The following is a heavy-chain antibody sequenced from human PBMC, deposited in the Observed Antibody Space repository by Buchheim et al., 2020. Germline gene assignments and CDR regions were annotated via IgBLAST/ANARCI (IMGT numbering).Heavy chain of an antibody. Sequence: QVQLQESGPGLVKPSQTLSLTCTVSGGSISSTTYYWNWIGQHPGKGLEWIGYIYYSGSTYYNPSLRSRVTISVDTSKNQFSLKLSSVTAADTAVYYCASLTPARLRGGLRRGDVYYYGMDVWGQGTT. D-gene: IGHD6-6*01. CDR1: GGSISSTTYY. V-gene: IGHV4-31*03. J-gene: IGHJ6*02. CDR2: IYYSGST. CDR3: ASLTPARLRGGLRRGDVYYYGMDV.